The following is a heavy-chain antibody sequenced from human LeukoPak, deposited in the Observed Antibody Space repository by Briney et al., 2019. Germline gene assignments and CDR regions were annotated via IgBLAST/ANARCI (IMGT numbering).Heavy chain of an antibody. V-gene: IGHV3-7*03. CDR3: VRNLAVAGTCFDS. Sequence: PGGSLRLSCAASGFTFSNYWMNWVRQAPGTGLEWVANIKQDGSDRNYVTSVRGRFTISRDNAESSLYLQMNSLRVEDTAVYYCVRNLAVAGTCFDSWGQGTLVTVSS. J-gene: IGHJ4*02. CDR2: IKQDGSDR. D-gene: IGHD6-19*01. CDR1: GFTFSNYW.